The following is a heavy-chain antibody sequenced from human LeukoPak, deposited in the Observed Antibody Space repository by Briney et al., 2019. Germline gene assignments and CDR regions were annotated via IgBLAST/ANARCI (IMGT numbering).Heavy chain of an antibody. Sequence: SETLSLTCAVYGGSFSGYYWSWIRQPPGKGLEWIGEINHSGSTNYNPSLKSRVTISVDTSKNQFSPKLSSVTAADTAVYYCARSHREIDYWGQGTLVTVSS. V-gene: IGHV4-34*01. CDR2: INHSGST. J-gene: IGHJ4*02. D-gene: IGHD1-14*01. CDR3: ARSHREIDY. CDR1: GGSFSGYY.